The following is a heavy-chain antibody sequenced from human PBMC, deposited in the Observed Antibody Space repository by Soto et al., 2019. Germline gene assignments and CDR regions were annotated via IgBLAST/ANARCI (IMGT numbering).Heavy chain of an antibody. CDR3: ARDNIIVATITYYYGMDV. V-gene: IGHV3-48*02. Sequence: GGSLRLSCAASGFTFSSYSMNWVRQAPGKGLEWVSYISSSSSTIYYADSVKGRFTISRDNAKNSLYLQMNSLRDEDTAVYYCARDNIIVATITYYYGMDVWGQGTTVTVS. J-gene: IGHJ6*02. CDR1: GFTFSSYS. CDR2: ISSSSSTI. D-gene: IGHD5-12*01.